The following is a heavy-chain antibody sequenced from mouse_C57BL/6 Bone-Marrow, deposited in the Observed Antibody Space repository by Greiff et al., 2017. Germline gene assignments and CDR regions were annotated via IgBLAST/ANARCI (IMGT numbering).Heavy chain of an antibody. V-gene: IGHV1-59*01. J-gene: IGHJ2*01. D-gene: IGHD6-1*01. CDR1: GYTFTSYW. CDR2: IDPSDSYT. Sequence: QVQLQQPGAELVRPGTSVKLSCKASGYTFTSYWMHWVKQRPGQGLEWIGVIDPSDSYTNYNQKFKGKATLTVDTSSSTAYMQLSSLTSEDSAVYYCARESNHYFDYWGQGTTLTVSS. CDR3: ARESNHYFDY.